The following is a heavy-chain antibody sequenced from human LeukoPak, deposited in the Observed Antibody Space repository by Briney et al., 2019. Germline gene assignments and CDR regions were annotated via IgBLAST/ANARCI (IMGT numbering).Heavy chain of an antibody. Sequence: ASVKVSCKASGYTFTSYAMNWVRQAPGQGLEWMGWINTNTGNPTYAQGFTGRFVFSLDTSVSTAYLQISSLKAEDTAVYYCARWYSSGWFSVHYMDVWGKGTTVTVSS. CDR3: ARWYSSGWFSVHYMDV. V-gene: IGHV7-4-1*02. D-gene: IGHD6-19*01. J-gene: IGHJ6*03. CDR1: GYTFTSYA. CDR2: INTNTGNP.